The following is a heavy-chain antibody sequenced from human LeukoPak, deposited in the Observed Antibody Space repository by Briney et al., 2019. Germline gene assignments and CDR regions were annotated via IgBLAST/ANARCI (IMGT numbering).Heavy chain of an antibody. D-gene: IGHD2-21*02. CDR2: INPSGGST. V-gene: IGHV1-46*01. Sequence: GASVKVSCKASGYTFTSYGISWVRQAPGQGLEWMGIINPSGGSTSYAQKFQGRVTMTRDTSTSTVYMELSSLRSEDTAVYYCARDPGYCGGDCYSPGILDYWGQGALVTVSS. J-gene: IGHJ4*02. CDR1: GYTFTSYG. CDR3: ARDPGYCGGDCYSPGILDY.